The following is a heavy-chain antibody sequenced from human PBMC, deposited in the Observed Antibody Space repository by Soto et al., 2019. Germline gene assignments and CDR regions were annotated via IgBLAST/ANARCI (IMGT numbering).Heavy chain of an antibody. V-gene: IGHV1-18*01. CDR3: ARCLYDFWSGYYSPSSIFDY. D-gene: IGHD3-3*01. J-gene: IGHJ4*02. CDR2: ISAYNGNT. CDR1: GYTFTSYG. Sequence: GASVKVSCKASGYTFTSYGISWVRQAPGQGLEWTGWISAYNGNTNYAQKLQGRVTMTTDTSTSTAYMELRSLRSDDTAVYYCARCLYDFWSGYYSPSSIFDYWGQGTLVTVSS.